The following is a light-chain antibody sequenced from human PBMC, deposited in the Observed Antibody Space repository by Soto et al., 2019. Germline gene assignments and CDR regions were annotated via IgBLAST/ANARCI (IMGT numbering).Light chain of an antibody. J-gene: IGKJ4*01. Sequence: DIQMTQSPSSLSASVGDRVTITCQASQDIRNYLGWYQQKPGKAPQLLIFDASNLETGVPSRFSGGGSGTHFTLTISRLQPEDFATYFCQQYEFLPLTFGGGTKVDIK. CDR3: QQYEFLPLT. CDR1: QDIRNY. V-gene: IGKV1-33*01. CDR2: DAS.